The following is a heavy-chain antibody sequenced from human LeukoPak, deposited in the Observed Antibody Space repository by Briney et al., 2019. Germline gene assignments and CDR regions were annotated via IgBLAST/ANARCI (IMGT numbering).Heavy chain of an antibody. CDR3: ARGRDYDSSGYYYMYYFDY. CDR1: GFTVSSNY. V-gene: IGHV3-53*01. J-gene: IGHJ4*02. Sequence: PGGSLRLSCAASGFTVSSNYMSWVRQAPGKGLEWVSVIYSGGSTYYADSVKGRFTISRDNSKNTMYLQVNSLRAGDTAVYYCARGRDYDSSGYYYMYYFDYWGQGTLVTVSS. CDR2: IYSGGST. D-gene: IGHD3-22*01.